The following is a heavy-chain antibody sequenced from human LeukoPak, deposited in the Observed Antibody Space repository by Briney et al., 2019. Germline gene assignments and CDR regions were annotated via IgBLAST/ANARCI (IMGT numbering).Heavy chain of an antibody. CDR3: ATSALNFDSSGYYESWAFDV. V-gene: IGHV1-46*01. D-gene: IGHD3-22*01. Sequence: GASVKVSCKASGYTFTSYYMHWVRQAPGQGLEWMGIINPSGGSTSYAQKFQGRVTMTRDTSTSTVYMELSSLRSEDTAVYYCATSALNFDSSGYYESWAFDVWGQGTMVTVSS. J-gene: IGHJ3*01. CDR2: INPSGGST. CDR1: GYTFTSYY.